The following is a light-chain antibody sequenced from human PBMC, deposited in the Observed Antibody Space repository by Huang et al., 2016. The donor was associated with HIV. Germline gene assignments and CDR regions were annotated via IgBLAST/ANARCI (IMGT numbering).Light chain of an antibody. CDR1: QSVGSN. Sequence: ETVMTQSPPTLSVSPGERATLSCRASQSVGSNLAWYQQKRGQAPRLLIDDVSTRATGVPARFSGSGSGTEFTLTISSLQSEDVATYCCQQYKNWPPYTFGQGTNLEIK. J-gene: IGKJ2*01. CDR3: QQYKNWPPYT. CDR2: DVS. V-gene: IGKV3-15*01.